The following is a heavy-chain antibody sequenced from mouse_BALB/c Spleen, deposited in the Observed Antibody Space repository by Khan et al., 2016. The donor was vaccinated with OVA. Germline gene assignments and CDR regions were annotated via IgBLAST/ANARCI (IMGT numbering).Heavy chain of an antibody. CDR3: TRDGNYAHWYFDV. CDR2: ISSGSTYT. V-gene: IGHV5-6-4*01. CDR1: GFSFSSYT. J-gene: IGHJ1*01. D-gene: IGHD2-1*01. Sequence: ELVESGGGLVNPGGSLKLSCAASGFSFSSYTMSWVRQTPEKRLEWVATISSGSTYTYYPDSVKGRFTISRDNAKNTLYLQMSSLKSEDTAMYYCTRDGNYAHWYFDVWGAGTTVTVSS.